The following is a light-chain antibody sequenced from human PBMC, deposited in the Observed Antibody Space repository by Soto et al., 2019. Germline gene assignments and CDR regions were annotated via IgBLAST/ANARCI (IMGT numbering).Light chain of an antibody. CDR1: SSNIGSHA. J-gene: IGLJ3*02. CDR3: AAWDDSLNVVV. CDR2: SNN. V-gene: IGLV1-44*01. Sequence: QSVLTQPPSASGTPGQRVTIFCSGSSSNIGSHAVSWYQQLPGTAPKLLIYSNNQRPSGVPDRFSGSKSGTSASLAVSGLQSEDEADYSCAAWDDSLNVVVFGGGTKLTVL.